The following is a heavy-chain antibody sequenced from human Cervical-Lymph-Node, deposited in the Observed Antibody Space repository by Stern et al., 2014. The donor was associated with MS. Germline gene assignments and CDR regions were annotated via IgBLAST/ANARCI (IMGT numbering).Heavy chain of an antibody. J-gene: IGHJ1*01. D-gene: IGHD3/OR15-3a*01. CDR3: MISSVTVGAPSS. CDR2: IWYDGSNK. V-gene: IGHV3-33*01. CDR1: GFAFSSYV. Sequence: VQLVESGGGVVQPGNSLRLSCAASGFAFSSYVMHWVRQAPGKGLEWVSLIWYDGSNKFYSDSVKGRFNISRDNSKNTVYLHLNSLRVEDTAVYYCMISSVTVGAPSSWGQGTLVTVSS.